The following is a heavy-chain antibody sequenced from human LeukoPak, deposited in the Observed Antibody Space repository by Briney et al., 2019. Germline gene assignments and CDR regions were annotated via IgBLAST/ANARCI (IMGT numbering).Heavy chain of an antibody. V-gene: IGHV3-21*01. CDR3: ARVGIGEGLDY. Sequence: GGSLRLSCAASGFTSSSYIINWVLQAPGKGLEWVSSISGTSSFIYYADSVRGRFTISRDYAKNSVFLQMNSLRPEDTAVYYCARVGIGEGLDYWGQGTLVTVSS. J-gene: IGHJ4*02. D-gene: IGHD3-10*01. CDR1: GFTSSSYI. CDR2: ISGTSSFI.